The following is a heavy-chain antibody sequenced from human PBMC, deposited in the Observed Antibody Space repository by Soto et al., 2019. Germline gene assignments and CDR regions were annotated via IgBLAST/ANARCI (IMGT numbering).Heavy chain of an antibody. CDR1: GGSISSSSYY. J-gene: IGHJ2*01. CDR2: IYYSGST. Sequence: QLQLQESGPGLVKPSETLSLTCTVSGGSISSSSYYWGWICQPPGKGLEWIGSIYYSGSTYYNPSLKSRVTISVDTSKNQFSLKLSSVTAADTAVYYCARSLILEWPTCWYFDLWGRGTLVTVSS. D-gene: IGHD3-3*01. V-gene: IGHV4-39*01. CDR3: ARSLILEWPTCWYFDL.